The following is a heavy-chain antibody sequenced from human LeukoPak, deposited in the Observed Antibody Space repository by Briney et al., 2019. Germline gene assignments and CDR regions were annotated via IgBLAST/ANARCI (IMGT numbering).Heavy chain of an antibody. CDR1: GFTFSSYG. J-gene: IGHJ6*03. V-gene: IGHV3-30*18. CDR2: ISYDGSNK. Sequence: PGRSLRLSCAASGFTFSSYGMHWVRQAPGKGLEWVAVISYDGSNKYYADSVKGRFTISRDNSKNTLYLQMNSLRAEDTAVYYCAKSQANYDILTGGMDVWGEGTTVTVSS. D-gene: IGHD3-9*01. CDR3: AKSQANYDILTGGMDV.